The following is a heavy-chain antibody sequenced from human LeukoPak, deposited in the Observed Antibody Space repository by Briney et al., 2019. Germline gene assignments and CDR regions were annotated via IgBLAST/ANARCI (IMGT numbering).Heavy chain of an antibody. CDR3: ARSPHYFYGMDV. CDR2: IYTDGST. CDR1: GFTFSNAW. V-gene: IGHV3-66*01. J-gene: IGHJ6*02. Sequence: GGSLRLSCAASGFTFSNAWMSWVRQAPGKGLEWVSLIYTDGSTYYADSVKGRFTISRDNSKNTLYLQMNSLRAGDTAVYYCARSPHYFYGMDVWGQGTTVTVSS.